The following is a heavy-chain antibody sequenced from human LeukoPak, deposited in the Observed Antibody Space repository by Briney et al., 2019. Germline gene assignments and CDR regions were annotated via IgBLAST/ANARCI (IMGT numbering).Heavy chain of an antibody. CDR1: GGSISSYF. CDR2: VYYSGST. J-gene: IGHJ3*02. Sequence: AETLSLTCTVSGGSISSYFWSWIRQPPGKGLEWIGYVYYSGSTNYNPSLKSRVTISVDTSKKQFSLKLSSATAADTAVYYCARVLDLSKRGLDAFDIWGQGTMVTVSS. D-gene: IGHD3-16*01. V-gene: IGHV4-59*01. CDR3: ARVLDLSKRGLDAFDI.